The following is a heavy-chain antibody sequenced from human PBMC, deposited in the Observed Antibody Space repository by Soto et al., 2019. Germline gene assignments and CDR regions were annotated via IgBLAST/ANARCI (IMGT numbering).Heavy chain of an antibody. CDR2: INPNSGGT. CDR1: GYTFTGYY. V-gene: IGHV1-2*04. Sequence: GASVKVSCTASGYTFTGYYMHWVRQAPGQGLEWMGWINPNSGGTNYAQKFQGWVTMTRDTSISTAYMELSRLRSDDTAVYYCARETRYYDSSGYYLAFDYWGQGTLVTVSS. J-gene: IGHJ4*02. CDR3: ARETRYYDSSGYYLAFDY. D-gene: IGHD3-22*01.